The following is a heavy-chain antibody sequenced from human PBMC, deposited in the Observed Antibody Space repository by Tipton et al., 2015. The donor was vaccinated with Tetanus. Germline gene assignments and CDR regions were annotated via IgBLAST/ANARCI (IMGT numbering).Heavy chain of an antibody. Sequence: RSLRLSCAASGFTFDDYAMHWVRQAPGKGLEWVSGISWNSGSIGYADSVKGRFTISRDNAKNSLYLQMNSLRAEDTALYYCAKDSGGSGIVGWFDPWGQGTLVTVSS. J-gene: IGHJ5*02. CDR1: GFTFDDYA. CDR2: ISWNSGSI. D-gene: IGHD3-10*01. CDR3: AKDSGGSGIVGWFDP. V-gene: IGHV3-9*01.